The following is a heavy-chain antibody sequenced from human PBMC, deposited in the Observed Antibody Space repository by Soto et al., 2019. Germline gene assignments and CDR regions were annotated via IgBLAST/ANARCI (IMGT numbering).Heavy chain of an antibody. CDR3: ARGDATAYNLDY. Sequence: ASVKVSCKTSGYTFTSYYIHWVRQAPGQGLEWMGIINPSGGSTTTAQKFQGRVTVTRDTSTSTVYMELSSLRSEDTALYYCARGDATAYNLDYWGQGTLVTRLL. J-gene: IGHJ4*02. CDR2: INPSGGST. D-gene: IGHD1-1*01. CDR1: GYTFTSYY. V-gene: IGHV1-46*03.